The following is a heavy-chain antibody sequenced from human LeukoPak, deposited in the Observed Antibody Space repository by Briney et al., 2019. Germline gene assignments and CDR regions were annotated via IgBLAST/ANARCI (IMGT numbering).Heavy chain of an antibody. CDR1: GYTLTELS. CDR3: ATDQIAHYYYGMDV. Sequence: ATVKVSCKVSGYTLTELSMHWVRRAPGKGLEWMGGFDPEDGETIYAQKFQGRVTMTEDTSTDTAYMELSSLRSEDTAVYYCATDQIAHYYYGMDVWGQGTTVTVSS. V-gene: IGHV1-24*01. CDR2: FDPEDGET. J-gene: IGHJ6*02. D-gene: IGHD6-13*01.